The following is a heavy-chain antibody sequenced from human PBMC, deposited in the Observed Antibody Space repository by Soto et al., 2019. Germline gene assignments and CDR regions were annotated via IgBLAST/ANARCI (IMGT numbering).Heavy chain of an antibody. CDR1: DYTFASYG. Sequence: ASVKVSCKASDYTFASYGVSWVRQAPGQGLERMGWISAYTGNTNYAQKFQGRVTLTTDTSTSTAYMELRSLTSDDTALYYCARDVDERLTGYYIPFDYWGQGTQVTVSS. D-gene: IGHD3-9*01. CDR3: ARDVDERLTGYYIPFDY. V-gene: IGHV1-18*01. J-gene: IGHJ4*02. CDR2: ISAYTGNT.